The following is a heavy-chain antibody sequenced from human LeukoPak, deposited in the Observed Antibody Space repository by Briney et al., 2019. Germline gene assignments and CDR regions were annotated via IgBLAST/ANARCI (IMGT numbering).Heavy chain of an antibody. CDR1: GYTFTGYY. V-gene: IGHV1-2*02. CDR2: INPDSGGT. Sequence: ASVTVSCKASGYTFTGYYMHWVRQAPGQGLEWMGWINPDSGGTNYAQKFQGRVTMTRDTSISTAYLELSRLRSDDTAVYYCARISSGYCSGGSCNTKGYYLDYWGQGTLVTVSS. CDR3: ARISSGYCSGGSCNTKGYYLDY. D-gene: IGHD2-15*01. J-gene: IGHJ4*02.